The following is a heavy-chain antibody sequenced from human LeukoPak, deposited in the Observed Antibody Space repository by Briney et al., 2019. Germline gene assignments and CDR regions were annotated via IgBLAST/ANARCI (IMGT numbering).Heavy chain of an antibody. CDR1: GGSISSYY. CDR2: INHSGST. Sequence: PSETLSLTCTVSGGSISSYYWSWIRQPPGKGLEWIGEINHSGSTNYNPSLKSRVTISVDTSKNQFSLKLSSVTAAGTAVYYCARAFGDFWSGYRRGDYYYYMDVWGKGTTVTASS. J-gene: IGHJ6*03. CDR3: ARAFGDFWSGYRRGDYYYYMDV. V-gene: IGHV4-34*01. D-gene: IGHD3-3*01.